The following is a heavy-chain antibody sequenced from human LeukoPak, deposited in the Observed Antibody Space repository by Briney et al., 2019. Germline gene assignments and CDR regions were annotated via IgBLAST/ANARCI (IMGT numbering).Heavy chain of an antibody. V-gene: IGHV4-39*07. CDR1: GSSISSSSYY. J-gene: IGHJ4*02. CDR2: IYYSGST. CDR3: ARDQGQQLVPLVGYFDY. Sequence: SETLSLTCTVSGSSISSSSYYWGWIRQPPGKGLEWIGSIYYSGSTYYNPSLKSRVTISVDTSKNQFSLKLSSVTAADTAVYYCARDQGQQLVPLVGYFDYWGQGTLVTVSS. D-gene: IGHD6-13*01.